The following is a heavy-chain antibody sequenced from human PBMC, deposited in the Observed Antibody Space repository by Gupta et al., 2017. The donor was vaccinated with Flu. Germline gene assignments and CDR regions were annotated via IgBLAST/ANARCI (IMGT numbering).Heavy chain of an antibody. D-gene: IGHD5-18*01. V-gene: IGHV4-61*02. CDR1: GGTISSGSYY. Sequence: QVQLQESGPGLVKPSQTLSLTCTVSGGTISSGSYYWSWIRQPAGKGLEWIGRIYTSGSNNYNPPLTGRVTISVGTSKNQFSLKLSSVPAADTSVYYGSRHSGYSYGVVLDYWGQGTLGTVSS. J-gene: IGHJ4*01. CDR3: SRHSGYSYGVVLDY. CDR2: IYTSGSN.